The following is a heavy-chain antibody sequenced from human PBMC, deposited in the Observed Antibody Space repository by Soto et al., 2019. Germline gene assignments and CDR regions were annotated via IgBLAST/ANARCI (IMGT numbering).Heavy chain of an antibody. J-gene: IGHJ4*02. CDR3: ARQIYDSDTGPNFQYYFDS. D-gene: IGHD3-22*01. Sequence: GESLKISCKGSGYSFAGYWITWVRQKPGKGLEWIGRIDPSDSQTYYSPSFRGHVTISVTKSITTVFLQWSSLRDSDTAMYYCARQIYDSDTGPNFQYYFDSWGQGTPVTVSS. CDR1: GYSFAGYW. CDR2: IDPSDSQT. V-gene: IGHV5-10-1*01.